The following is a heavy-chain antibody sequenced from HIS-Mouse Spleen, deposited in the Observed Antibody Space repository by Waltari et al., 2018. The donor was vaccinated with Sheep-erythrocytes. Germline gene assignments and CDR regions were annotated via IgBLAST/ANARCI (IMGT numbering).Heavy chain of an antibody. CDR2: IYSGGSK. CDR1: GFTVSSNY. V-gene: IGHV3-53*01. J-gene: IGHJ3*02. CDR3: ARGHPDYGDYDAFDI. Sequence: EVQLVESGGGLIQPGGSLRLSCAASGFTVSSNYMSWVRQAPGKGLEWVSVIYSGGSKYYADTVKGRFTISRDNSKNTLYLQMNSLRAEDTAVYYCARGHPDYGDYDAFDIWGQGTMVTVSS. D-gene: IGHD4-17*01.